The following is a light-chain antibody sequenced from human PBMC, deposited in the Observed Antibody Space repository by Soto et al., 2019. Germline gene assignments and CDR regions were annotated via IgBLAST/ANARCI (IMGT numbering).Light chain of an antibody. CDR1: QSVSGS. J-gene: IGKJ1*01. V-gene: IGKV3-15*01. CDR2: GAS. CDR3: QQYNDWPPWT. Sequence: EIVLKQSPGTLSLYTGERATLSCRASQSVSGSLAWYQQKPGQAPRLLIYGASTRATGIPARFSGSGSGTEFTLTINSLQSEDFAVYYCQQYNDWPPWTFAQGTKVDI.